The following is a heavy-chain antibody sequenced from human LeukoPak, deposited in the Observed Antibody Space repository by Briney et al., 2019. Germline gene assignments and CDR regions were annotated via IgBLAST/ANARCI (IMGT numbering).Heavy chain of an antibody. CDR3: AREDVVVPAAIRFDP. Sequence: GASAKVSCKASGGTFSSYAISWVRQAPGQGLEWMGRIIPILGIANYAQKFQGRVTITADKSTSTAYMELSSLRSEDTAVYYCAREDVVVPAAIRFDPWGQGTLVTVSS. CDR1: GGTFSSYA. V-gene: IGHV1-69*04. D-gene: IGHD2-2*01. CDR2: IIPILGIA. J-gene: IGHJ5*02.